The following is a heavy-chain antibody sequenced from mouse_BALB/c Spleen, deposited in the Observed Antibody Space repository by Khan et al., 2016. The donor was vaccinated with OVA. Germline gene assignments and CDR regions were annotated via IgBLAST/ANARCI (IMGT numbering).Heavy chain of an antibody. CDR3: ARSTYRYAFAY. J-gene: IGHJ3*01. CDR1: GDSITSGY. V-gene: IGHV3-8*02. D-gene: IGHD2-14*01. Sequence: EVQLQESGPSLVKPSQTLSLTCSVSGDSITSGYWSWIRKFPGNKLEYMGYMIYTGYTDSNSSLKSRLAITRHTSKKQYYLQLNSVTTEDTATYYCARSTYRYAFAYWGQGTLVTVSA. CDR2: MIYTGYT.